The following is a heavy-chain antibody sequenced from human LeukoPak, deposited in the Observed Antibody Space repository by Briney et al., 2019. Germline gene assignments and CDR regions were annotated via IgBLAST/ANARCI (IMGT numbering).Heavy chain of an antibody. CDR3: ARDFSVRGSSGYFDY. D-gene: IGHD1-26*01. CDR1: GFTFSNFG. V-gene: IGHV3-48*04. Sequence: GGSLRLSCAASGFTFSNFGVNWVRQAPGKGLEWVSYISSRSSTIYYADSVKGRFTISRDNAKNSLYLQMNSLRAEDTAVYYCARDFSVRGSSGYFDYWGQGTLVTVSS. CDR2: ISSRSSTI. J-gene: IGHJ4*02.